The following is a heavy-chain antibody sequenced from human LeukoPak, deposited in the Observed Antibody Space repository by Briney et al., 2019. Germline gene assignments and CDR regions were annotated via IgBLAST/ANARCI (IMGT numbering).Heavy chain of an antibody. CDR1: GGSISSSSYY. Sequence: SETLSLTCTVSGGSISSSSYYWGWSRQPPGKGLEWIGRIYYSGSTYYNPSLKSRLTISVDTSKNQFSLELSSVTAAGTALYFCARQLYVSGSYYAPMDVWGKGTTVTISS. D-gene: IGHD3-10*01. CDR2: IYYSGST. V-gene: IGHV4-39*01. CDR3: ARQLYVSGSYYAPMDV. J-gene: IGHJ6*03.